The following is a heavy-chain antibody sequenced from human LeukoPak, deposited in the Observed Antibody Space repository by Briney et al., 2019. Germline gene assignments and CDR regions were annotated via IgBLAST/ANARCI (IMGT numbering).Heavy chain of an antibody. CDR1: GGTFSSYA. Sequence: SVKVSCKASGGTFSSYAISWVRQAPGQGLEWMGRIIPILGIANYAQKFQGRVTITADKSTSTAYMELSSLRSEDTAVYYCARDAGGSYGLDPWGQGTLVTVSS. V-gene: IGHV1-69*04. CDR2: IIPILGIA. J-gene: IGHJ5*02. D-gene: IGHD1-26*01. CDR3: ARDAGGSYGLDP.